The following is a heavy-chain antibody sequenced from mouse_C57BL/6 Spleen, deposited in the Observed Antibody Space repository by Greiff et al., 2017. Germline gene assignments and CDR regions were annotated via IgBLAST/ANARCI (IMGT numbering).Heavy chain of an antibody. J-gene: IGHJ1*03. V-gene: IGHV5-16*01. D-gene: IGHD1-1*01. CDR2: INYDGSST. Sequence: EVHLVESEGGLVQPGSSMKLSCTASGFTFSDYYMAWVRQVPEKGLEWVANINYDGSSTYYLDSLKSRFIISRDNAKNILYLQMSSLKSEDTATYYCARDCYYGSSDWYFDVWGTGTTVTVSS. CDR3: ARDCYYGSSDWYFDV. CDR1: GFTFSDYY.